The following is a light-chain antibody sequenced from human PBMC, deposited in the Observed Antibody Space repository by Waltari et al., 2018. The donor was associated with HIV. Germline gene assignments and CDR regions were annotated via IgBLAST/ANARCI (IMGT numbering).Light chain of an antibody. CDR3: QAYDSSLSGWV. CDR2: GNN. CDR1: SSNIGAGFD. V-gene: IGLV1-40*01. Sequence: QSVLTQPPSVSGAPGQRVTISCTGSSSNIGAGFDVHWYQQLPGTAPRLLIYGNNNRPPGVPDRFSGSKSGTSASLAIPGLQAEDEADYDCQAYDSSLSGWVFGGRTKLTVL. J-gene: IGLJ3*02.